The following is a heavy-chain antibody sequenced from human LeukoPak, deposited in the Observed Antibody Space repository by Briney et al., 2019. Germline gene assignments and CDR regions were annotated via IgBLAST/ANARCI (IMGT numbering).Heavy chain of an antibody. CDR2: ISSSSSYI. J-gene: IGHJ6*03. Sequence: GGSLRLSCAASGFTFSSYSMNWVRQAPGKGLEWVSSISSSSSYIYYADSVKGRFTISRDNAKNSLYLQMNSLRAEDTAVYYCARAGAGRGTTVTTDVFRNEYYYYYYMDVWGKGTTVTVSS. CDR1: GFTFSSYS. D-gene: IGHD4-17*01. V-gene: IGHV3-21*01. CDR3: ARAGAGRGTTVTTDVFRNEYYYYYYMDV.